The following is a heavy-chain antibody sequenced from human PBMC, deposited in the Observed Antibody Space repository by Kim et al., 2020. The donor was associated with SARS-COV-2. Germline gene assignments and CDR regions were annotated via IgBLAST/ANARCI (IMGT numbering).Heavy chain of an antibody. CDR2: IYSGGST. CDR1: GFTVSSNY. D-gene: IGHD3-10*01. V-gene: IGHV3-66*01. Sequence: GGSLRLSCAASGFTVSSNYMSWVRQAPGKGLEWVSVIYSGGSTYYADSVKGRFTISRDNSKNTLYLQMNSLRAEDTAVYYCARGTRSGPGYFDLWGRGTLVTVS. J-gene: IGHJ2*01. CDR3: ARGTRSGPGYFDL.